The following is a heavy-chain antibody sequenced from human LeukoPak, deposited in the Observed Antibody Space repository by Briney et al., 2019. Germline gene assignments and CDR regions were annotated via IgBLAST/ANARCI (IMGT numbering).Heavy chain of an antibody. Sequence: SETPSLTCTVSGGSISSPSYSWGWIRQPPGKGLEWIASIYYSGRTYYNPSLKSRITISVDTSRNQFSLKLTSVTATDTSFYYCASAIAVAGGEYFQYWGQGSLLTVSS. D-gene: IGHD6-19*01. J-gene: IGHJ1*01. CDR2: IYYSGRT. CDR1: GGSISSPSYS. V-gene: IGHV4-39*01. CDR3: ASAIAVAGGEYFQY.